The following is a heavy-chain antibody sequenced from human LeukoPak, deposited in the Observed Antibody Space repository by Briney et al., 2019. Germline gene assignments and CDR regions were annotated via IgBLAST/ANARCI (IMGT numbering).Heavy chain of an antibody. CDR2: ISAYNGNT. J-gene: IGHJ4*02. CDR3: ARALSVRQYYDILTGYRGADY. Sequence: ASVKVSCKASGYTFTSYGISWVRQAPGQGLEWMGWISAYNGNTNYAQKPQGRVTMTTDTSTSTAYMKLRSLRSDDTAVYYCARALSVRQYYDILTGYRGADYWGQGTLVTVSS. V-gene: IGHV1-18*01. D-gene: IGHD3-9*01. CDR1: GYTFTSYG.